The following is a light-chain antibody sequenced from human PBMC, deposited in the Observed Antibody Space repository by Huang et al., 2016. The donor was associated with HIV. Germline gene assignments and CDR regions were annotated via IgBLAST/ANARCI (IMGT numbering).Light chain of an antibody. Sequence: DIQMTQSPSSLSASIGDRVTMTCRASHNINSNLNWYQQKPGKAPKLLIFIATYLASGVPSRFSGSGSGTHFTLTINGLQPEDLATYFCQQSQNTPWTFGQGSRLEIK. CDR1: HNINSN. CDR2: IAT. V-gene: IGKV1-39*01. J-gene: IGKJ1*01. CDR3: QQSQNTPWT.